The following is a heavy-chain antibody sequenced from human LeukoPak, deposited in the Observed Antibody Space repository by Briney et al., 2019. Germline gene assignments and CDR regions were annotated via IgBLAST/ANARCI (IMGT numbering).Heavy chain of an antibody. CDR1: GGTFSSYA. Sequence: SVKVSCKASGGTFSSYAISWVRQAPGQGLEWMGGIIPIFGIANYAQKFQGRVTITADKSTSTAYMELSSLRSEDTAVYYCARLLSEPEPDAFDIWGQGTMVTVSS. CDR3: ARLLSEPEPDAFDI. J-gene: IGHJ3*02. V-gene: IGHV1-69*10. D-gene: IGHD1-14*01. CDR2: IIPIFGIA.